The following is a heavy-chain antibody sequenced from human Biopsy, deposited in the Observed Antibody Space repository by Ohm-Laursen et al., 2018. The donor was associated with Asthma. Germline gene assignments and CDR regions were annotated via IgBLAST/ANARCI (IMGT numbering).Heavy chain of an antibody. CDR1: GFAFDSYA. V-gene: IGHV3-53*01. CDR3: ARGDSSGWSHYYFDY. J-gene: IGHJ4*02. Sequence: SLRLSCAASGFAFDSYAMYWVRQSPGKGLEWVSVIYSGGTSDTADSVRGRFTIPRDFYKNTLYLQMDSLRAEDTAVYYCARGDSSGWSHYYFDYWGQGTLVTVSS. CDR2: IYSGGTS. D-gene: IGHD6-19*01.